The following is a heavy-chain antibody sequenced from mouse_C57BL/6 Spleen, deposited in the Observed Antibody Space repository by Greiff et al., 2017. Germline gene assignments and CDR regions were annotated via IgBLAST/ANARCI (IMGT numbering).Heavy chain of an antibody. CDR3: AREGPYDYGGAY. Sequence: DVKLQESGPGLVKPSQSLSLTCSVTGYSITSGYYWNWIRQFPGNKLEWMGYISYDGSNNYNPSLKNRISITRDTSKNQFFLKLISVTTEDTATYYCAREGPYDYGGAYWGQGTLVTVSA. CDR2: ISYDGSN. D-gene: IGHD2-4*01. J-gene: IGHJ3*01. CDR1: GYSITSGYY. V-gene: IGHV3-6*01.